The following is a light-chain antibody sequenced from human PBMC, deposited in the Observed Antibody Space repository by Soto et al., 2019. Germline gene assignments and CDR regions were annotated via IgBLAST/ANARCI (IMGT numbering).Light chain of an antibody. CDR3: QQYGTSPQT. J-gene: IGKJ1*01. Sequence: NVLSQSPGTLSLSQGERATLYCRASQSVSSTYLAWYQHKPGQAPRLLIYGTSSRATGIPDRFSGSGSGTDFTLTISRLEPEDFAVYYCQQYGTSPQTFGQGTKADIK. CDR1: QSVSSTY. V-gene: IGKV3-20*01. CDR2: GTS.